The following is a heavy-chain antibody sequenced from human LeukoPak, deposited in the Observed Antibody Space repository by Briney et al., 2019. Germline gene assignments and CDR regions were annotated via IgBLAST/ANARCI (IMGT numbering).Heavy chain of an antibody. V-gene: IGHV4-34*01. CDR2: INHSGST. Sequence: SETLSLTCAVYGGSFSGYYWSWIRQPPGKGLEWIGEINHSGSTNYNPSLKSRVTISVDTSKNQFSLKLSSVTAADTAVYYCARVGGGYCSSTSCYRGYHYYYYMDVWGKGTTVTVSS. CDR1: GGSFSGYY. D-gene: IGHD2-2*01. CDR3: ARVGGGYCSSTSCYRGYHYYYYMDV. J-gene: IGHJ6*03.